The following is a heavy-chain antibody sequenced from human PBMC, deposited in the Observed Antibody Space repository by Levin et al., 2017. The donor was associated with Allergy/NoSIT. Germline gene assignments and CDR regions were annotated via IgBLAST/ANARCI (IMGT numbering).Heavy chain of an antibody. J-gene: IGHJ4*02. CDR2: IWYDGSKK. Sequence: GGSLRLSCAASGFTFSSYGMHWVRQAPGKGLEWVAVIWYDGSKKYYADSVKGRFTISRDNSKNTMYLQMNSLRAEDTAVYYCARAIVVVTAIRSGFYYFDYWGQGTLVTVSS. V-gene: IGHV3-33*01. CDR1: GFTFSSYG. D-gene: IGHD2-21*02. CDR3: ARAIVVVTAIRSGFYYFDY.